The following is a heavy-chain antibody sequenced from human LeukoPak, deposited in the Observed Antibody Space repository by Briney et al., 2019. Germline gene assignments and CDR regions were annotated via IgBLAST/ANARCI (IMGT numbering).Heavy chain of an antibody. J-gene: IGHJ6*02. CDR1: GGSISSYY. D-gene: IGHD2-2*01. CDR3: ARHQVVAHYNYGMDV. CDR2: IYYSGST. Sequence: SETLSLTCPVSGGSISSYYWSWIRQPPGKGLEWIGYIYYSGSTKYNPSLKSRVTISVDTSKNQFSLKLISVNAEDTAVYYCARHQVVAHYNYGMDVWGQGTTVTVSS. V-gene: IGHV4-59*08.